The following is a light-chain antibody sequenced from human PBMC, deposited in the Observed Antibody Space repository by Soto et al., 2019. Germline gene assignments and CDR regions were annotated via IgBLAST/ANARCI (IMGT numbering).Light chain of an antibody. CDR1: QDINNY. CDR2: DAS. J-gene: IGKJ2*01. Sequence: DIQMTQSPSSLSASIGDRVTITCQASQDINNYLNWYQQRPGKAPTLLSYDASILETGVTSRFGGSGSGTDFTLTITTLQPEDIGIYYCQQYNDVPPTFGQGTKLEIK. CDR3: QQYNDVPPT. V-gene: IGKV1-33*01.